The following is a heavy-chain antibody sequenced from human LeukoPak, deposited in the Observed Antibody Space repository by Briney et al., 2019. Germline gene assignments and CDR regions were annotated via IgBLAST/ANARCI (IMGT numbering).Heavy chain of an antibody. CDR3: ARLRSDCSGGSCYSRLFDY. Sequence: PGGSLRLSCAASGFTFSNYAMSWVRQAPGKGLEWVSVISSVDDATYYADSVEGRFTISRDNSRNTVYLQINSLRAEDTAVYYCARLRSDCSGGSCYSRLFDYWGQGTLVTVSS. J-gene: IGHJ4*02. CDR2: ISSVDDAT. D-gene: IGHD2-15*01. V-gene: IGHV3-23*01. CDR1: GFTFSNYA.